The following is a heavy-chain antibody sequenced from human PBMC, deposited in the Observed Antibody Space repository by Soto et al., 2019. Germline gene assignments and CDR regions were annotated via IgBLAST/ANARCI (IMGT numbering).Heavy chain of an antibody. CDR2: IDSNGGT. J-gene: IGHJ6*02. CDR3: VRQGFGRLHGLVDV. V-gene: IGHV4-59*08. Sequence: QVQLQESGPGLVKPSETLSLTCTVSDDSSSSYKWSWIRQPPGRRLEWIGYIDSNGGTSYNPSLQSRVTISIDTSTKQFSLKLSSVTAADTAVYYCVRQGFGRLHGLVDVWGQGTTLTVSS. CDR1: DDSSSSYK. D-gene: IGHD3-10*01.